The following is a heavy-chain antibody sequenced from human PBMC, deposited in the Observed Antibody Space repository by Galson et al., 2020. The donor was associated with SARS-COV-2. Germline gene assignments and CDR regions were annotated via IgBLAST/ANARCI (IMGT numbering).Heavy chain of an antibody. CDR3: ARMRVSSSHLGDYYYCGMDG. J-gene: IGHJ6*02. D-gene: IGHD6-13*01. V-gene: IGHV2-70*01. CDR2: IDWDDDK. CDR1: GFSLSTSGMC. Sequence: SGPTLVTPTQTLTLTCTFSGFSLSTSGMCVSWIRQPPGKALEWLALIDWDDDKYYSTSLKTRLTISKDTSKNQVVLTMTNMDPVDTATYYCARMRVSSSHLGDYYYCGMDGWGQGTTVTVSS.